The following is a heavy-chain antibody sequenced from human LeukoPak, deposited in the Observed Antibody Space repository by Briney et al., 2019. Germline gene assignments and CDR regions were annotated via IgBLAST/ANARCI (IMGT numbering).Heavy chain of an antibody. CDR1: GGSISDYY. Sequence: SETLSLTCTVSGGSISDYYWTWIRQPSGKGLEWIGSVFYSGSTNYNPSLKSRVTISVDTSKNQFSLNLNSVTAADAAVYYCSCRPYYYGMDVWGQGTTVTVSS. D-gene: IGHD2-2*01. CDR3: SCRPYYYGMDV. CDR2: VFYSGST. V-gene: IGHV4-59*01. J-gene: IGHJ6*02.